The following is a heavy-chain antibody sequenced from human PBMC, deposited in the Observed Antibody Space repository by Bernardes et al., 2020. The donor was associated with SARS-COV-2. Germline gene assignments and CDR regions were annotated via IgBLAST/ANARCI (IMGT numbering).Heavy chain of an antibody. CDR2: ISSSSTSI. Sequence: GGSLRLSCAASGFTFSSYTMNWVRQAPGKGLEWVSYISSSSTSIYYADSVKGRFTISRDNAKNSLNLHMNSLRDEDTAVYYCARGECCDFCDDNTSFDSWGQGTQVTVSS. CDR1: GFTFSSYT. J-gene: IGHJ4*02. CDR3: ARGECCDFCDDNTSFDS. D-gene: IGHD3-3*01. V-gene: IGHV3-48*02.